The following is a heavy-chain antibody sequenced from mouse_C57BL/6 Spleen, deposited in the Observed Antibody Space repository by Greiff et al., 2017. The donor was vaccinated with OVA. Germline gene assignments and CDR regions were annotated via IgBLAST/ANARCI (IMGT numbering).Heavy chain of an antibody. CDR1: GFTFSSYT. V-gene: IGHV5-9*01. D-gene: IGHD1-1*01. CDR2: ISGGGGNT. Sequence: EVKVVESGGGLVKPGGSLKLSCAASGFTFSSYTMSWVRQTPEKRLEWVATISGGGGNTYYPDSVKGRFTISRDNAKNTLYLQMSSLRSEDTALYYCARRYYGSSDYFDVWGTGTTVTVSS. J-gene: IGHJ1*03. CDR3: ARRYYGSSDYFDV.